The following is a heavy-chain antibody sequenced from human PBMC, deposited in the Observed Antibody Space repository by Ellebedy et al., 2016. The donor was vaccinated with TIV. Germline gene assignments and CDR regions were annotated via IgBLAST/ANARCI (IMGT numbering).Heavy chain of an antibody. J-gene: IGHJ5*02. V-gene: IGHV3-49*03. CDR1: GFTFGDYV. D-gene: IGHD3-3*01. CDR3: AREGFGAWFDT. CDR2: LRNRIYDEAP. Sequence: GESLKISCTASGFTFGDYVMNWFRQAPAKGMEWVGFLRNRIYDEAPDYAASVKDRFTISRDESENVVYLEMKSLTTEDTAVYFCAREGFGAWFDTWGQGSLVTVSS.